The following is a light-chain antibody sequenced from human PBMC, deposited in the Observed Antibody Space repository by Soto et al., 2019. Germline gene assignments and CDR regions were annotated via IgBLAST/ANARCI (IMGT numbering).Light chain of an antibody. CDR1: QSVLYSSNDKNY. Sequence: DIVMTQSPDSLAVSLGERATINCQSSQSVLYSSNDKNYLAWYQQKPGQPPKLLIYWASTRESGVPDRFSGSGSGTHFTLTISFLQAEDVAVYYCQQYYSVPPTFGGGTKVEIK. J-gene: IGKJ4*01. CDR2: WAS. CDR3: QQYYSVPPT. V-gene: IGKV4-1*01.